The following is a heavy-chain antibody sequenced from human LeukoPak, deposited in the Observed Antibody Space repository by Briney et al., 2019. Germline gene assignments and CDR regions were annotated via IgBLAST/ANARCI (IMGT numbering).Heavy chain of an antibody. CDR3: ARGPSGYHNT. D-gene: IGHD5-12*01. CDR1: GFSFSGYS. Sequence: GGSLRLSCAASGFSFSGYSMNWVRQAPGKGLEWISYISSSSSAINYADSVKGRFTISRDNAKNSLYLQMNSLRAEDTAVYYCARGPSGYHNTGGQGTLVTVSS. J-gene: IGHJ4*02. CDR2: ISSSSSAI. V-gene: IGHV3-48*01.